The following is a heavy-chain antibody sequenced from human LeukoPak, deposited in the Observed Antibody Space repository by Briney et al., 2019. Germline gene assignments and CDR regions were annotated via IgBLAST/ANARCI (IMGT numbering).Heavy chain of an antibody. V-gene: IGHV1-8*01. CDR1: VYTFTSYD. CDR3: ARAGGYCGRISCPYYFDY. D-gene: IGHD2-15*01. J-gene: IGHJ4*02. CDR2: MNTNSGNA. Sequence: ASLKVSCKASVYTFTSYDINWVRQATGQGLDWMGWMNTNSGNAGYAQKFQGRVTMTRNTSISTDYMELSRLRSEDTAVYYCARAGGYCGRISCPYYFDYWGQGSLVAVSS.